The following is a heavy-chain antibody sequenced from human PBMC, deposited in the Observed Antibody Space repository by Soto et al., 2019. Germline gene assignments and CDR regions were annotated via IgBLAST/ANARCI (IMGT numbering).Heavy chain of an antibody. V-gene: IGHV3-30*18. CDR3: AKEFYDSSGYYYYGY. D-gene: IGHD3-22*01. CDR1: GFTFSSYG. J-gene: IGHJ4*02. Sequence: QVQLVESGGGVVQPGRSLRLSCAASGFTFSSYGMHWVRQAPGKGLEWVAVISYDGSNKYYADSVKGRFTISRDNSKNTLYLQMNSLRAEDTAVYYCAKEFYDSSGYYYYGYWGQGTLVTVSS. CDR2: ISYDGSNK.